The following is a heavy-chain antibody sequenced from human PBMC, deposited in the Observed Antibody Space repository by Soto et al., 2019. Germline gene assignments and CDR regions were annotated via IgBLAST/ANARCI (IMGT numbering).Heavy chain of an antibody. Sequence: GGSLRLSCAASGFTVSSYSMNWVRQAPGKGLEWVSSISSSSSYIYYADSVKGRFTISRDNAKNSLYLQMNSLRAEDTAVYYCARDESSGWYDYWGQGTLVTVSS. CDR3: ARDESSGWYDY. V-gene: IGHV3-21*01. D-gene: IGHD6-19*01. J-gene: IGHJ4*02. CDR2: ISSSSSYI. CDR1: GFTVSSYS.